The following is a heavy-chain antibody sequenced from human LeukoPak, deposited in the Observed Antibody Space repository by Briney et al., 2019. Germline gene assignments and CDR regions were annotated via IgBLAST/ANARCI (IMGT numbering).Heavy chain of an antibody. CDR1: GFTFSSYS. V-gene: IGHV3-21*01. D-gene: IGHD6-19*01. J-gene: IGHJ6*03. CDR2: ISSSSSYI. Sequence: GGSLRLSCAASGFTFSSYSMNWVRQAPGKGLEWVSSISSSSSYIYYADSVKGRFTISRDNAKNSLYLQMNSLRAEDTAVYYCARELKQWLVPSPYDYYYMDVWGKGTTVTISS. CDR3: ARELKQWLVPSPYDYYYMDV.